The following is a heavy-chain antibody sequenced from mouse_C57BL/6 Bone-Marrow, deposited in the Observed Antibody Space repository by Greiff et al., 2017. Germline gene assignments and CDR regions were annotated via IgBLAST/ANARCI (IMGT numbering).Heavy chain of an antibody. J-gene: IGHJ4*01. CDR2: SRNKANDYTT. D-gene: IGHD2-1*01. CDR1: GFTFSDFY. CDR3: ARDPDLPGAMDY. Sequence: DVMLVESGGGLVQSGRSLRLSCATSGFTFSDFYMEWVRQAPGKGLEWIAASRNKANDYTTEYSASVKGRFIVSRDTSQSILYLQMNALRAEDTAIYYCARDPDLPGAMDYRGDGTSVTVSS. V-gene: IGHV7-1*01.